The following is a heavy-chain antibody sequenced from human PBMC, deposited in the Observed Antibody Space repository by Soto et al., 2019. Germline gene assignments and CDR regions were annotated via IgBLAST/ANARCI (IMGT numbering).Heavy chain of an antibody. D-gene: IGHD3-3*01. CDR1: GFTFSSYF. Sequence: EVQLLESGGGLVQPGGSLRLSCAASGFTFSSYFMSWVRQAPGKGLEWVSTISGSGDATYYADSVKGRFTISRDDSKNALYLQMNSLSAEDTAIYYCARFVSKAFDVWGQGTMVTVSS. CDR2: ISGSGDAT. J-gene: IGHJ3*01. V-gene: IGHV3-23*01. CDR3: ARFVSKAFDV.